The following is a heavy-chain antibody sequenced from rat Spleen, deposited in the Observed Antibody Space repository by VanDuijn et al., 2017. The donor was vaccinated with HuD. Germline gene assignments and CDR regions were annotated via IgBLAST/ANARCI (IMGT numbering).Heavy chain of an antibody. CDR1: GFTFSDYN. CDR3: ARGTGYNYFDY. Sequence: EVQLVESGGGLVQPGRSLKLSCAASGFTFSDYNMAWVRQAPKKGLEWVATISYDGRNTYYPDSVKGRFTVSRDNAKNTLYLQMDSLRSEDTATYYCARGTGYNYFDYWGQGVMVTVSS. J-gene: IGHJ2*01. CDR2: ISYDGRNT. V-gene: IGHV5-7*01. D-gene: IGHD1-4*01.